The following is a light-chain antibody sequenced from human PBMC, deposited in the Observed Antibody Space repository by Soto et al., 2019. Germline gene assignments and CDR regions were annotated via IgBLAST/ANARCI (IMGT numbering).Light chain of an antibody. CDR1: QSVTSF. Sequence: EIVLTQSPATLSLSPGERATLSCRASQSVTSFLAWYQQKPGQAPRLLIYDASNRATGIPARFSGRGSGTDFTLTISSPEPEDFAVYYCQQRINWPLTFGGGTKVEIK. CDR2: DAS. J-gene: IGKJ4*01. V-gene: IGKV3-11*01. CDR3: QQRINWPLT.